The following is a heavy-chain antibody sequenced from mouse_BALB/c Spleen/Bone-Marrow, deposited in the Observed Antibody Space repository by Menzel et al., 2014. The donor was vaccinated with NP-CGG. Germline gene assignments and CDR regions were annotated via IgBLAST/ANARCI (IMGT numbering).Heavy chain of an antibody. J-gene: IGHJ3*01. CDR1: GYTFTNYW. Sequence: QVQLQQPGAELAKPGASVKMSCKASGYTFTNYWMHWVKQRPGQGLEWIGYIYPSTGYTEYNQKFKDKATLTSDKSSSTAYMQLSSLTSEDSAVYYCAGGRFAYWGQGTLVTVSA. D-gene: IGHD1-1*02. CDR3: AGGRFAY. V-gene: IGHV1-7*01. CDR2: IYPSTGYT.